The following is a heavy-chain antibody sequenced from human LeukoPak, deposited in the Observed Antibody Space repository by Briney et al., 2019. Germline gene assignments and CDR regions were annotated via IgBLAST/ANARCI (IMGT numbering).Heavy chain of an antibody. V-gene: IGHV4-59*12. D-gene: IGHD4-11*01. CDR2: IYYSGST. CDR3: ARVLDYTNYVDF. Sequence: WIGYIYYSGSTNYNPSLKSRVTISVDTSKNQFSLKVSSVTAADTAVYYCARVLDYTNYVDFWGQGTLVTVSS. J-gene: IGHJ4*02.